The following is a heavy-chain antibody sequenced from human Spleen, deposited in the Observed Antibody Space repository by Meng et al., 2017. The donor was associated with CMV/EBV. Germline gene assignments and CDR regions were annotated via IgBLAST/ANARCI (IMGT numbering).Heavy chain of an antibody. J-gene: IGHJ1*01. CDR1: GFAFSTYA. CDR3: AGGLIGAMVRGVIPH. CDR2: ISDSSGST. D-gene: IGHD3-10*01. V-gene: IGHV3-23*01. Sequence: YGFAFSTYAMHWVRQAPGKGLGWISAISDSSGSTYYTDSVKGRFTISRDNAKNTLYLQMNSLRAEDTAVYYCAGGLIGAMVRGVIPHWGQGTLVTVSS.